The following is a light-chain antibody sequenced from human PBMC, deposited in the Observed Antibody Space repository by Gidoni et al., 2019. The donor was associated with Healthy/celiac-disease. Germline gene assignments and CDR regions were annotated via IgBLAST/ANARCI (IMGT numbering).Light chain of an antibody. CDR1: QSVLYSSNNKNY. Sequence: ERATINCKSSQSVLYSSNNKNYLAWYQQKPGQPPKLLIYWASTRESGVPDRFSGSGSGTDFTLTISSLQAEDVAVYYCQQYYSTPPHTFGQGTKLEIK. CDR2: WAS. CDR3: QQYYSTPPHT. V-gene: IGKV4-1*01. J-gene: IGKJ2*01.